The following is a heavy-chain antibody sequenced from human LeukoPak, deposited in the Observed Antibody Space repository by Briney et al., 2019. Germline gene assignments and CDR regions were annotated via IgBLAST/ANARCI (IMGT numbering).Heavy chain of an antibody. V-gene: IGHV3-30-3*01. CDR3: ARDLYDYVWGSYRYYFDY. Sequence: AGGSLRLSCAASGFTFSSYAMHWVRQAPGKGLEWVAVISYDGSNKYYADSVKGRFTISRDNSKNTLYLQMNSLRAEDTAVYYCARDLYDYVWGSYRYYFDYWGQGTLVTVSS. CDR1: GFTFSSYA. J-gene: IGHJ4*02. D-gene: IGHD3-16*02. CDR2: ISYDGSNK.